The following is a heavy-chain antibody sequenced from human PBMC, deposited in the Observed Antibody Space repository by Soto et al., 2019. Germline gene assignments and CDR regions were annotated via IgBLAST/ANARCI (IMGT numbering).Heavy chain of an antibody. D-gene: IGHD5-18*01. Sequence: SETLSLTCTVSGGSISSGGYYWSWIRQHPGKGLEWIGYIYYSGSTYYNPTLKSRVTISVDTSKNQFSLKLSSVTAADTAVYYCARSGYSYGPNPLLYWGQGTLVTAPQ. CDR2: IYYSGST. CDR3: ARSGYSYGPNPLLY. V-gene: IGHV4-31*03. CDR1: GGSISSGGYY. J-gene: IGHJ4*02.